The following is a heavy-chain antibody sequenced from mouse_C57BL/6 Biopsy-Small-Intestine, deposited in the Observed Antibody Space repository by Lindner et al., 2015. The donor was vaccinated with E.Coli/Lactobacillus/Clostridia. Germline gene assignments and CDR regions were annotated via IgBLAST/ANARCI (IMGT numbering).Heavy chain of an antibody. J-gene: IGHJ2*01. Sequence: VQLQESGAELMKPGASVKLSCKATGYTFTAYWIEWVKQRPGHGLEWIGEILPGSGNTNYNEKFKGKATFTANTSSNTAYMRLSSLTSDDSAVYYCARSGYYQFDFWGQGTTLTVSS. CDR3: ARSGYYQFDF. V-gene: IGHV1-9*01. D-gene: IGHD2-3*01. CDR1: GYTFTAYW. CDR2: ILPGSGNT.